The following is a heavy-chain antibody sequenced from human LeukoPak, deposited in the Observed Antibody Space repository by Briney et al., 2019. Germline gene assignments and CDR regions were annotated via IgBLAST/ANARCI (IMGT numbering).Heavy chain of an antibody. CDR3: ASKKDYCSSTSCYSAYYYYMDV. D-gene: IGHD2-2*02. CDR1: GGTFSSYA. Sequence: SVKVSCKASGGTFSSYAISWVRQAPGQGLEWMGGIVPIFGTANYAQKFQGRVTITTDESTSTAYMELSSLRSEDTAVYYCASKKDYCSSTSCYSAYYYYMDVWGKGTTVTVS. CDR2: IVPIFGTA. J-gene: IGHJ6*03. V-gene: IGHV1-69*05.